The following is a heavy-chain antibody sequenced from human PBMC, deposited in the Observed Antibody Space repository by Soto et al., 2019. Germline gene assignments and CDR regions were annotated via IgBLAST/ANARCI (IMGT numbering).Heavy chain of an antibody. CDR3: ARSQGGSSSLDIYYYYYYGMDV. V-gene: IGHV1-69*01. D-gene: IGHD2-15*01. J-gene: IGHJ6*02. Sequence: QVQLVQSGAEVKKPGSSVKVSCKSPGGTFSSYAISWVRQAPGQGLEWMGGIIPLFGTAKYAQKFQGRVTITADEATSTGYMELISLRSEDTAVYYCARSQGGSSSLDIYYYYYYGMDVWGQGTTVTVSS. CDR1: GGTFSSYA. CDR2: IIPLFGTA.